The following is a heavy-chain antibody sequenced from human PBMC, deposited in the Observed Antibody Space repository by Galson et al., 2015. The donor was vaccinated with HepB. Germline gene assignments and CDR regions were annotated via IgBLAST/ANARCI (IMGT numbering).Heavy chain of an antibody. D-gene: IGHD6-13*01. V-gene: IGHV3-30*04. CDR1: GFIFSSYA. CDR3: ARDKDPSRSWVDGLIYYGLAV. J-gene: IGHJ6*02. CDR2: ISYDGSNK. Sequence: SLRLSCAASGFIFSSYAFHWVRQAPGKGLEWVAVISYDGSNKNYADSVKGRFTISRDESRNTLHLQMNRLRAEDTAIYYCARDKDPSRSWVDGLIYYGLAVWGQGTTVTVSS.